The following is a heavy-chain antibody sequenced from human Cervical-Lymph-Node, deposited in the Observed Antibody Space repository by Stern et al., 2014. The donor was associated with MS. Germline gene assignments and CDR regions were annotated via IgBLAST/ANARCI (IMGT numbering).Heavy chain of an antibody. J-gene: IGHJ6*02. CDR2: ISWSSTNV. V-gene: IGHV3-9*01. CDR3: VKETSPSYYYGMDA. Sequence: EVQLEESGGGLERPGRSLRLSCAASGFTFGDYAMHWVRQAPGKGLEWVSGISWSSTNVAYADSVRGRFTISRDNAKNSLFLQMNSLRAEDTALYYCVKETSPSYYYGMDAWGQGTTVIVSS. CDR1: GFTFGDYA.